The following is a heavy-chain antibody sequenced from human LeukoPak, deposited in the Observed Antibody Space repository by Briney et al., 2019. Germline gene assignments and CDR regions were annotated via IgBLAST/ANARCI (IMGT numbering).Heavy chain of an antibody. V-gene: IGHV3-23*01. CDR2: ITGAGNI. CDR1: GFTFDGYA. J-gene: IGHJ4*02. D-gene: IGHD1-26*01. CDR3: AKRRLGAANRGDFDF. Sequence: GGSLRLSCAASGFTFDGYAMSWVPQSPGQGREGFRTITGAGNIYYADPVKALFNLSRDYYKSTLSLHMQSLRAEDTAVYYCAKRRLGAANRGDFDFWGEGTLDSVS.